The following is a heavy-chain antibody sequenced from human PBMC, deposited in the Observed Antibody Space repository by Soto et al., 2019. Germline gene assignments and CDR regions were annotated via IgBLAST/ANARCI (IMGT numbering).Heavy chain of an antibody. D-gene: IGHD1-26*01. J-gene: IGHJ3*02. Sequence: PSETLSLTCTVSGGSISSYYWSWIRQPPGKGLEWIGYIYYSGSTNYNPSFKSRVTISVDTSKNQFSLKLSSVTAADTAVYYCARDMGSAAFDTWGQGTMVTVS. CDR1: GGSISSYY. CDR3: ARDMGSAAFDT. CDR2: IYYSGST. V-gene: IGHV4-59*01.